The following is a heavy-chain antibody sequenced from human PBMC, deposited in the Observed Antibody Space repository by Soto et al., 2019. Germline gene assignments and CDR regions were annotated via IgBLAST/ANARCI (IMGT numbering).Heavy chain of an antibody. D-gene: IGHD3-10*01. J-gene: IGHJ6*02. CDR2: INSDGSST. CDR1: GFTFSSYW. CDR3: ARDAWFGPEGYYGMDV. V-gene: IGHV3-74*01. Sequence: EVQLVESGGGLVQPGGSLRLSCAASGFTFSSYWMHWVRQAPGKGLVWVSRINSDGSSTSYADSVKGRFTISRDNAKNTLYLQMNSLGAEDTAVYYCARDAWFGPEGYYGMDVWGQGTTVTVSS.